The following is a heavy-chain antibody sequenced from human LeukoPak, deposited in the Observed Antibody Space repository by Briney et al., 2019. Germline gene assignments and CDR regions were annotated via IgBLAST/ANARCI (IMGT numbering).Heavy chain of an antibody. D-gene: IGHD3-22*01. CDR1: GFTFSSYA. J-gene: IGHJ4*02. CDR2: ISTSGGSS. V-gene: IGHV3-23*01. CDR3: AIMHPYYDGSGYWVQ. Sequence: GGSLRLPCAASGFTFSSYAMSWVRQAPGKGLEWVSGISTSGGSSSYADSVKGRFTISRDNPRNTLYMQMNSLRAEDTALYYCAIMHPYYDGSGYWVQWGQGTLVTVSS.